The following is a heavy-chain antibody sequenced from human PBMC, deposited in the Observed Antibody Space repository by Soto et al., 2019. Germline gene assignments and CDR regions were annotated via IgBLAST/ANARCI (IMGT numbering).Heavy chain of an antibody. CDR2: IYYSGST. CDR1: GGSVSSGSYY. CDR3: ARDRPHGIYYYYGMDV. V-gene: IGHV4-61*01. J-gene: IGHJ6*02. Sequence: PSETLSLTCTVSGGSVSSGSYYWSWIRQPPGKGLEWIGYIYYSGSTNYNPSLKSRVTISVDTSRNQFSLKLSSVTAADTAVYYCARDRPHGIYYYYGMDVWGQGTTVTVSS.